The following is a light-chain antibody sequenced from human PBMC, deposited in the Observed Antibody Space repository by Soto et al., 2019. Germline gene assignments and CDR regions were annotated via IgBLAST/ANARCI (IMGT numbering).Light chain of an antibody. CDR3: QQLNTYPVT. Sequence: DIQMTQSPSSLSASVGDRVTITCRASQSIGTYLHWYQQKPGKAPKXLIYAASNLQSGVPSRFSGSGSGTDLTISITSLQPEDCETYDCQQLNTYPVTFGGGTKVDIK. CDR1: QSIGTY. J-gene: IGKJ4*01. V-gene: IGKV1-39*01. CDR2: AAS.